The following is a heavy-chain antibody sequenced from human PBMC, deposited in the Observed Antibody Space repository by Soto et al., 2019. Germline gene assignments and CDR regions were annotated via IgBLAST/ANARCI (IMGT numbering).Heavy chain of an antibody. D-gene: IGHD3-22*01. CDR3: TRDLYYFDSSAYYGQNWFGP. Sequence: SVKVSCKASGGTFSTYTMSWVRQAPGQGLEWMGGIIPMFGTTTYAENFQGRVTITADESTSTAYMELTSLRSEDTAVYYCTRDLYYFDSSAYYGQNWFGPWGQGTRVTVSS. CDR2: IIPMFGTT. V-gene: IGHV1-69*13. J-gene: IGHJ5*02. CDR1: GGTFSTYT.